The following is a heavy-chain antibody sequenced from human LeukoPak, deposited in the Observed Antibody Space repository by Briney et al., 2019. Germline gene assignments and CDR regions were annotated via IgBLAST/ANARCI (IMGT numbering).Heavy chain of an antibody. CDR2: INWNGGST. CDR1: GFTFDDYG. J-gene: IGHJ3*02. D-gene: IGHD3-22*01. Sequence: PGGSLRLSCAASGFTFDDYGMSWVRQAPGKGLEWVSGINWNGGSTGYADSVKGRFTISRDNAKNSLYLQMNILRAEDTALYYCARDYDSSGYSDAFDIWGQGTMVTVSS. CDR3: ARDYDSSGYSDAFDI. V-gene: IGHV3-20*04.